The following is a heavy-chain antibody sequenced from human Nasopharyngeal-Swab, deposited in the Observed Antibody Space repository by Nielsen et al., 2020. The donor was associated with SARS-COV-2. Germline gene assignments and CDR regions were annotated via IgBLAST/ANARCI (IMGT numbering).Heavy chain of an antibody. CDR2: IYYSGST. D-gene: IGHD3-3*01. Sequence: RQAPGKGLEWIGSIYYSGSTYYNPSLKSRVTISVDTSKNQFSLKLSSVTAADTAVYYCARHGLSGITIFGVVIPKNWFDPWGQGTLVTVLL. V-gene: IGHV4-39*01. J-gene: IGHJ5*02. CDR3: ARHGLSGITIFGVVIPKNWFDP.